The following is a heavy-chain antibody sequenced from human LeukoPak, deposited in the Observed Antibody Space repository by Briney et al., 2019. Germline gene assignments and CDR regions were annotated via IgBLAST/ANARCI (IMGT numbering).Heavy chain of an antibody. J-gene: IGHJ4*02. CDR2: ISSNGGST. D-gene: IGHD2-2*01. CDR1: GFTFSSYA. Sequence: GGSLRLSCGASGFTFSSYAMHWVRQAPGKGLEYVSAISSNGGSTYYANSVKGRFTISRDNSKNTLYLQMGSLRAEDMAVYYCARSYCSSTSCYAGDIDYWGQGTLVTVSS. V-gene: IGHV3-64*01. CDR3: ARSYCSSTSCYAGDIDY.